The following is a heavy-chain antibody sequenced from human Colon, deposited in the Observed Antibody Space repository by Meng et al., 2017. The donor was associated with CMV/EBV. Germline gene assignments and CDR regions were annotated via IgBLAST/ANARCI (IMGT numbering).Heavy chain of an antibody. CDR1: GMNLSTEA. V-gene: IGHV3-30*18. J-gene: IGHJ4*02. D-gene: IGHD6-19*01. CDR2: KADEGNNK. CDR3: AKVSGYTSGWPLDY. Sequence: GMNLSTEAKQRDRQATGKGVEKVAVKADEGNNKKNANNGKGRDAIYRDKSKNTLYLQMSSLRLEDTAVYYCAKVSGYTSGWPLDYWGQGTLVTVSS.